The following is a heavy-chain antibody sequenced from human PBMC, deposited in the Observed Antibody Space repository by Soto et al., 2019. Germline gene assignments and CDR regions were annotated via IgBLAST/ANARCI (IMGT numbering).Heavy chain of an antibody. Sequence: SRSLGLACAASEVSISGYGMHWVRQAPGKGLESVAFIWSDGSNKYYVDSVKGRFTISRDTFKHTLDLQMNSLTAEDTAVYYLTIHCTSIAIHVW. D-gene: IGHD2-2*02. CDR3: TIHCTSIAIHV. CDR1: EVSISGYG. CDR2: IWSDGSNK. J-gene: IGHJ3*01. V-gene: IGHV3-33*03.